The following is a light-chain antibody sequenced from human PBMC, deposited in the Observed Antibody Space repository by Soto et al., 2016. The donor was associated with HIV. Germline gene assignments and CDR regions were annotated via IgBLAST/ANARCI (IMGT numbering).Light chain of an antibody. CDR2: DDS. CDR3: QVWDTSSDVV. Sequence: SYVLTQPPSLSVAPRKTARITCGGNNVGSKSVQWYQQKPGQAPVLVVYDDSDRPSGIPERFSGSNSGNTATLTISRVEAGDEADYYCQVWDTSSDVVFGGGTKLTVL. J-gene: IGLJ2*01. CDR1: NVGSKS. V-gene: IGLV3-21*03.